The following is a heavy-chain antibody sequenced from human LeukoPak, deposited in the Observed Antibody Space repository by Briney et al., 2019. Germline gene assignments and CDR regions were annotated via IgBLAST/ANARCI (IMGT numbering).Heavy chain of an antibody. CDR2: IKQGGREE. CDR3: GRDNGGWFAS. V-gene: IGHV3-7*03. J-gene: IGHJ5*01. CDR1: EFILSEYW. Sequence: GWSLRPSRVPSEFILSEYWMSWVRQAPGKGQEWVANIKQGGREEKYVGAVTGRFASPRDDAKSTVYLQMDSLSGDDMAVYDCGRDNGGWFASWGRGTLVTVSS. D-gene: IGHD3-10*01.